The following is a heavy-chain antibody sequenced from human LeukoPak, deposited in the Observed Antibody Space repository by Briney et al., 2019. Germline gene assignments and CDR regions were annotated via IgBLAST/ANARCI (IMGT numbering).Heavy chain of an antibody. D-gene: IGHD3-10*01. V-gene: IGHV1-2*02. CDR2: INPNSGGT. Sequence: GASVKVSCKASGYTFTGYYMHWVRQAPGQGLEWMAWINPNSGGTKYAQKFQGRVSMTRDTSISTAYMELSRLRSDDTAVYYCARDHMVRGVITAFDYWGQGTLVTVSS. CDR1: GYTFTGYY. J-gene: IGHJ4*02. CDR3: ARDHMVRGVITAFDY.